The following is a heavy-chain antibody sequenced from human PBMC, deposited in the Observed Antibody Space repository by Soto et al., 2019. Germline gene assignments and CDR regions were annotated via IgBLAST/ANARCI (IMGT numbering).Heavy chain of an antibody. V-gene: IGHV3-15*01. CDR2: IKSRVDSGTT. CDR1: HFTLSDAW. J-gene: IGHJ4*02. D-gene: IGHD1-1*01. CDR3: NLKSGGTQGYFNY. Sequence: VQLVQSGGGLVKPGGSIRLSCAASHFTLSDAWVAWVRQAPGKGLEWVGHIKSRVDSGTTDYAAPVKGRFSIPRDDSENTLYLQMNNLKREDTAVYYCNLKSGGTQGYFNYWGQGTLVTVSS.